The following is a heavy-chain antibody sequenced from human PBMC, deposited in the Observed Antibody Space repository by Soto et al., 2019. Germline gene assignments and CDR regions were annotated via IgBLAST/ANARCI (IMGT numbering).Heavy chain of an antibody. CDR1: GFSLSTSGVG. D-gene: IGHD3-10*01. Sequence: QITLKESGPTLVKPTQTLTLTCTFSGFSLSTSGVGVGWIRQPPGKALEWLALIYWNDDKRYSPSLKSRITITKDTSKNQVVLTMTNMDPVDTATYYCAHPTYYYGSGTSGPFDPWGQGTLVTVSS. CDR2: IYWNDDK. J-gene: IGHJ5*02. V-gene: IGHV2-5*01. CDR3: AHPTYYYGSGTSGPFDP.